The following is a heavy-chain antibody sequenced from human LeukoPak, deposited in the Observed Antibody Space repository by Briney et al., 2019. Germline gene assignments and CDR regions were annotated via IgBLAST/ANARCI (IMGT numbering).Heavy chain of an antibody. CDR1: GFTFSSYA. V-gene: IGHV3-23*01. D-gene: IGHD6-13*01. CDR2: ISGSGGST. CDR3: ARDPYGYSSSWSNFDY. J-gene: IGHJ4*02. Sequence: PGGSLRLSCAASGFTFSSYAMSWVRQAPGKGLEWVSAISGSGGSTYYADSVKGRFTISRDNAKNTLYLQMNSLRAEDTAVYYCARDPYGYSSSWSNFDYWGQGTLVTVSS.